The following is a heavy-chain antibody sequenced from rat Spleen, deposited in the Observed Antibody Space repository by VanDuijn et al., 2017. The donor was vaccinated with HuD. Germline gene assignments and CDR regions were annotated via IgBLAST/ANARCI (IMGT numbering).Heavy chain of an antibody. V-gene: IGHV3-3*01. J-gene: IGHJ4*01. Sequence: VQLQESGPGLVKPSQSLSLTCSVTAYSLTSSYRWNWIRKFPGHKLEWMGYINSAGSTNYNPSLKSRISITRDTSKNQFFLRVNSVTTEDTATYYCAKTTVAYFYIMDAWGQGASVTVSS. CDR2: INSAGST. CDR3: AKTTVAYFYIMDA. D-gene: IGHD1-3*01. CDR1: AYSLTSSYR.